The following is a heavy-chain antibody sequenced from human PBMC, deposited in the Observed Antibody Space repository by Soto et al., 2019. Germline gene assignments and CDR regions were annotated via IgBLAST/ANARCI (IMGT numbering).Heavy chain of an antibody. J-gene: IGHJ4*02. CDR1: GFTFSNYA. CDR3: AKTRLRGGEDY. CDR2: ISANGGIT. D-gene: IGHD3-16*01. Sequence: GGSLRLSCVASGFTFSNYAMNWVRQVPGKELQWVSSISANGGITDYADSVKGRFTISRDNSRNTVYLQMNSLTVEDTAVYYWAKTRLRGGEDYWGQGTLVTVS. V-gene: IGHV3-23*01.